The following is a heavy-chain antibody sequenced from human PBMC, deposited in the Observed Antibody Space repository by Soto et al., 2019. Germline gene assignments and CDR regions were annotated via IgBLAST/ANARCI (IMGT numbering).Heavy chain of an antibody. Sequence: VKVSCKASGGTFSSYAISWVRQAPGQGLEWMGGIIPIFGTANYAQKFQGRVTITADKSTSTAYMELSSLRSEDTAVYYCASCSSYYYYGMDVWGQGTTVTVSS. D-gene: IGHD6-6*01. J-gene: IGHJ6*02. CDR1: GGTFSSYA. CDR2: IIPIFGTA. V-gene: IGHV1-69*06. CDR3: ASCSSYYYYGMDV.